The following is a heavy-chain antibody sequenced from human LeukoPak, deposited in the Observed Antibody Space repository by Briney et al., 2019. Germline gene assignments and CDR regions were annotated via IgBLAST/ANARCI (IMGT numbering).Heavy chain of an antibody. J-gene: IGHJ4*02. V-gene: IGHV1-2*02. Sequence: ASVKVSFKASGYTFTDYYMHWLRQAPGQGLEWMGWINPNRGDTNYAQNFQGRVTMTRETSISTAYMELSSLTSADTAVYYCAREDIVAVVSALDYWGQGTLVTVSS. CDR1: GYTFTDYY. CDR3: AREDIVAVVSALDY. CDR2: INPNRGDT. D-gene: IGHD2-15*01.